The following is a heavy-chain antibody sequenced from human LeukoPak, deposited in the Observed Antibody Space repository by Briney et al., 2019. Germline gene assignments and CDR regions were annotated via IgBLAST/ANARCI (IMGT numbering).Heavy chain of an antibody. CDR3: ARDLVVPAAMGGFDY. V-gene: IGHV3-7*03. D-gene: IGHD2-2*01. CDR1: GFTFSSYW. J-gene: IGHJ4*02. Sequence: PGGSLRLSCAASGFTFSSYWMSWVRQAPGKGLEWVANIKQDGSEKYYVDSVKGRFTISRDNAKNSLYLQMNSLRAEDTAVYYCARDLVVPAAMGGFDYWGQGTLVTVSS. CDR2: IKQDGSEK.